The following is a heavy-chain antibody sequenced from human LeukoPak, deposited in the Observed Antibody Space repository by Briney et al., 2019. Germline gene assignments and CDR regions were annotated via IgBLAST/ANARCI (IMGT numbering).Heavy chain of an antibody. CDR3: ARDRGSLVWFGELLYAGRFDY. CDR1: GFTFSSYA. J-gene: IGHJ4*02. CDR2: ISYDGSNK. D-gene: IGHD3-10*01. Sequence: AGGPLRLSCAASGFTFSSYAMHWVRQAPGKGLEWVAVISYDGSNKYYADSVKGRFTISRDNSKNTLYLQMNSLKAEDTAVYYCARDRGSLVWFGELLYAGRFDYWGQGTLVTASS. V-gene: IGHV3-30*04.